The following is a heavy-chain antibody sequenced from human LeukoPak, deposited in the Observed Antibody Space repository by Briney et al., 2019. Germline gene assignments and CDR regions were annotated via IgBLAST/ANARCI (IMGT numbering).Heavy chain of an antibody. J-gene: IGHJ6*03. CDR3: ARHIIGSYYYYYMDV. Sequence: SETLSLTCAVSGYSISSGYYWGWIRQPPGKGLEWIGSIYHSGSTYYNPSHKSRVTISVDTSKNQFSLKLSSVTAADTAVYYCARHIIGSYYYYYMDVWGKGTTVTVSS. CDR2: IYHSGST. CDR1: GYSISSGYY. V-gene: IGHV4-38-2*01. D-gene: IGHD3-10*01.